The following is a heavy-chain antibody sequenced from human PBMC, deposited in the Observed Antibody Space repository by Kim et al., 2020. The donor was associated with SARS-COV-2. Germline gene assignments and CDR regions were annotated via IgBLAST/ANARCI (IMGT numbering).Heavy chain of an antibody. V-gene: IGHV1-69*13. CDR2: IIPIFGTA. D-gene: IGHD3-9*01. J-gene: IGHJ5*02. Sequence: SVKVSCKASGGTFSSYAISWVRQAPGQGLEWMGGIIPIFGTANYAQKFQGRVTITADESTSTAYMELSSLRSEDTAVYYCARLLTGYYSGWFDPWGQGTLVTVSS. CDR3: ARLLTGYYSGWFDP. CDR1: GGTFSSYA.